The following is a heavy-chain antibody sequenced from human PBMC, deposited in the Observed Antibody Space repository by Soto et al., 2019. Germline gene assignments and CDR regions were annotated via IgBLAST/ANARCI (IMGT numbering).Heavy chain of an antibody. V-gene: IGHV3-21*06. CDR1: GFTFSTYN. J-gene: IGHJ1*01. CDR3: ARPDCSGTACNLIQY. D-gene: IGHD2-2*01. Sequence: PGGSLRLSCAASGFTFSTYNMNWVRQGPGKGLEWVSFISYSNSDIKYADSVKGRFTVSRDNAKNSLYLQMNNLRAEDTAVYYCARPDCSGTACNLIQYWGQGTLVTVSS. CDR2: ISYSNSDI.